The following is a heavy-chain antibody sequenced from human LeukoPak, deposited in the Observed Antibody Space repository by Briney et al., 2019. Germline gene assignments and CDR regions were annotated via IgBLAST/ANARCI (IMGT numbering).Heavy chain of an antibody. J-gene: IGHJ4*02. CDR2: ITWNSGTI. CDR1: GFTFDDYA. V-gene: IGHV3-9*01. CDR3: ARHRASYYFDY. Sequence: GGSLRLSCAASGFTFDDYAMHWDRQAPGKGLEWVSGITWNSGTIGYADSVKGRFTISRDNAKNSLYLQMNSLRAEDTALYYCARHRASYYFDYWGQGTLVTVSS.